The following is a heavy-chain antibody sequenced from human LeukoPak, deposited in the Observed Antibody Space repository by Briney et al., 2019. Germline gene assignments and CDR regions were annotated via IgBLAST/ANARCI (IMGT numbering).Heavy chain of an antibody. CDR3: ATNYDYVWGSYDY. D-gene: IGHD3-16*01. CDR1: GFTFDDYA. Sequence: PGRSLRLSCAASGFTFDDYAMHWVRQAPGKGLEWVSGISWNSGSIGYADSVKGRFTISRDNAKNSLYLQMNSLRAEDTAVYYCATNYDYVWGSYDYWGQGTLVTVSS. V-gene: IGHV3-9*01. CDR2: ISWNSGSI. J-gene: IGHJ4*02.